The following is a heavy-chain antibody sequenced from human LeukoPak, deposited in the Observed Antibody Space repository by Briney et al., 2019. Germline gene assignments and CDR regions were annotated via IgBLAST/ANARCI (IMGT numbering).Heavy chain of an antibody. CDR2: ISGSGGST. D-gene: IGHD3-22*01. Sequence: GGSLRLSCAASGFTFSSYAMSWVRQAPGKGLEWVSAISGSGGSTYYAHSVKGRFTISRDSSKNTLYLQMNSLRAEDTAVYYCAKYDSSGYYAKFDYWGQGTLVTVSS. V-gene: IGHV3-23*01. CDR3: AKYDSSGYYAKFDY. CDR1: GFTFSSYA. J-gene: IGHJ4*02.